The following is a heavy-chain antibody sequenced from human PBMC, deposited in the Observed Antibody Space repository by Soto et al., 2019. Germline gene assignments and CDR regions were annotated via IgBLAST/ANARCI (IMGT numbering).Heavy chain of an antibody. D-gene: IGHD2-21*02. CDR1: GFAFSDHY. CDR3: ARVPVVVTAIQGAYFDY. CDR2: SRNKLNSYIT. J-gene: IGHJ4*02. V-gene: IGHV3-72*01. Sequence: LRLSCAASGFAFSDHYMDWVRQAPGKGLEWVGRSRNKLNSYITEYGASVKGRFTISGDDSKNSLYLQMKSLISADTAVYYCARVPVVVTAIQGAYFDYWGQGTLVTVSS.